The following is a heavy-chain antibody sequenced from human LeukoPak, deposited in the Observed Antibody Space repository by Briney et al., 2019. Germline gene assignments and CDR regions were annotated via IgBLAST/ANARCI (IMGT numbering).Heavy chain of an antibody. J-gene: IGHJ6*03. CDR2: ISAYNGNT. CDR1: GYTFTSYG. D-gene: IGHD6-13*01. CDR3: ARDLVSAAGTLKYYYYYMDV. Sequence: ASVKVPCKASGYTFTSYGISWVRQAPGQGLEWMGWISAYNGNTNYAQKLQGRVTMTTDTSTSTVYMELSSLRSEDTAVYYCARDLVSAAGTLKYYYYYMDVWGKGTTVTVSS. V-gene: IGHV1-18*01.